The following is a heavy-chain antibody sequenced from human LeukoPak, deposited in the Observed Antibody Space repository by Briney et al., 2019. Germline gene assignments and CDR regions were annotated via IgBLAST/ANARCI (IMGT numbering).Heavy chain of an antibody. CDR1: GFTFSSYW. Sequence: GGSLRLSCAASGFTFSSYWMSWVRQAPGKGLEWVANIKQDGSEKYYVDSVKGRFTISRDNAKNSLYLQMNSLRAEDTAIYYCARRRYSGSSQHFDYWGQGTLVTVSS. V-gene: IGHV3-7*01. D-gene: IGHD1-26*01. J-gene: IGHJ4*02. CDR3: ARRRYSGSSQHFDY. CDR2: IKQDGSEK.